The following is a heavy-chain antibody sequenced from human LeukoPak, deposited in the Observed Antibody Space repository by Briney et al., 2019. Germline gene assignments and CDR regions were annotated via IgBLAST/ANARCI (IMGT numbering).Heavy chain of an antibody. CDR1: GYTFTSYV. CDR3: AGSYDFWSGYYRGFDP. J-gene: IGHJ5*02. CDR2: MNPNSGNT. Sequence: ASVKVSCKASGYTFTSYVINWVRQATGQGLEWMGWMNPNSGNTGYAQKFQGRVTMTRNTSISTAYMELSSLRSEDTAVYYCAGSYDFWSGYYRGFDPWGQGTLVTVSS. D-gene: IGHD3-3*01. V-gene: IGHV1-8*01.